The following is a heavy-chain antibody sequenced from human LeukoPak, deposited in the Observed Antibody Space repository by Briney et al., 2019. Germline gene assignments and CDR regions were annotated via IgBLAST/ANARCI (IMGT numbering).Heavy chain of an antibody. D-gene: IGHD3-10*01. CDR1: GFTFSGYW. V-gene: IGHV3-74*01. J-gene: IGHJ4*02. CDR3: ARDFLYGSGNRSGY. Sequence: GGSLRLSCAASGFTFSGYWMHWVRQAPGKGLVWVSRINTDGSSTSYADSVKGRFTVSRDNAKDTLYLQMNSLRAEDTAVYYCARDFLYGSGNRSGYWGQGTLVTVSS. CDR2: INTDGSST.